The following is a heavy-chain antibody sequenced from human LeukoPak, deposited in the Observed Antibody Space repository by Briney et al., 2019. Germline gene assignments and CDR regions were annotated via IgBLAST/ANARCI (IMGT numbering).Heavy chain of an antibody. CDR3: ARDYYGSESYFGGFDY. Sequence: SETLSLTCTVTGGSISSGSYYWSWIRQPAGKGLEWIGRIYTSGSTNYNPSLKSRVTISVDTSKNQFSLKLSSVTAADTAVYYCARDYYGSESYFGGFDYWGQGTLVTVSS. V-gene: IGHV4-61*02. CDR2: IYTSGST. CDR1: GGSISSGSYY. J-gene: IGHJ4*02. D-gene: IGHD3-10*01.